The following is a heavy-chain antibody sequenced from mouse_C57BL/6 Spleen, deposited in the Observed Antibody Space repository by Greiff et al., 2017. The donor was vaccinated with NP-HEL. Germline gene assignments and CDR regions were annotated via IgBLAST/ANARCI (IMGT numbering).Heavy chain of an antibody. CDR3: ARGVKSSYSKGDAMDY. Sequence: VQLQQSGAELAKPGASVKLSCKASGYTFTSYWMHWVNQRPGQGLEWIGYINPSSGYTKYNQKFKDKATLTADKSTSTSYMQLSSLTYEDSAVYYCARGVKSSYSKGDAMDYWGQGTSVTVSS. CDR2: INPSSGYT. CDR1: GYTFTSYW. D-gene: IGHD2-5*01. J-gene: IGHJ4*01. V-gene: IGHV1-7*01.